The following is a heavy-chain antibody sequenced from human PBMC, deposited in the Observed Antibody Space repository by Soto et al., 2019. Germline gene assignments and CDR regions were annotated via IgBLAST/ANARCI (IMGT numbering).Heavy chain of an antibody. CDR2: IIPIFGTT. CDR1: GGTFSNYA. D-gene: IGHD5-12*01. CDR3: ARDGGRDGYFGNWLDP. Sequence: QVQLVQSGAEVKKPGSSVKVSCKASGGTFSNYAISWVRQAPGQGLEWVGGIIPIFGTTNFAQKFQGRVTITAXXXTXXAYMELSGLKSEDTAVYYCARDGGRDGYFGNWLDPWGQGTLVTVSS. V-gene: IGHV1-69*12. J-gene: IGHJ5*02.